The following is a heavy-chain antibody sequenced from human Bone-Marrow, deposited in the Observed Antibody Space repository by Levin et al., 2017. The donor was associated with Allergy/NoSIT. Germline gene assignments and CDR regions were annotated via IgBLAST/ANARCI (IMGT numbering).Heavy chain of an antibody. V-gene: IGHV3-43D*03. Sequence: LSLTCAASGFTFDDYAMHWVRQAPGKGLEWVSLISWDGGSTYYADSVKGRFTISRDNSKNSLYLQMNSLRAEDTALYYCAIFAGEGVIDDWGQGTLVTVSS. D-gene: IGHD3-22*01. CDR1: GFTFDDYA. CDR3: AIFAGEGVIDD. J-gene: IGHJ4*02. CDR2: ISWDGGST.